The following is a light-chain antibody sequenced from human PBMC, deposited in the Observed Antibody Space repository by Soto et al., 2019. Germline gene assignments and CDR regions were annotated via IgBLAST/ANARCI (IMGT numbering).Light chain of an antibody. J-gene: IGLJ3*02. CDR3: CSYSGSYTWV. CDR2: DVS. Sequence: QSALTQPRSVSGSPGQSVTLSCTGTSSDVGGYNYVSWYQQHPGKAPKLTSYDVSKRPSGVPDRFSGSKSVNTASLTISGLQSEDEADYYCCSYSGSYTWVFGRGTKLTDL. CDR1: SSDVGGYNY. V-gene: IGLV2-11*01.